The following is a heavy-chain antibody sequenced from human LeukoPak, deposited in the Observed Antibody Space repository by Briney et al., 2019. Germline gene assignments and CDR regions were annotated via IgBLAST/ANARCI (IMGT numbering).Heavy chain of an antibody. CDR2: INPSGGST. D-gene: IGHD3-3*01. CDR1: AYAFTSYY. CDR3: ARVGPFTIFGVVTPYYFDY. J-gene: IGHJ4*02. V-gene: IGHV1-46*03. Sequence: ASVKVSCKASAYAFTSYYMHWVRQAPGQGLEWMGIINPSGGSTSYAQKFQGRVTMTRDTSTSTVYMELSSLRSEDTAVYYCARVGPFTIFGVVTPYYFDYWGQGTLVTVSS.